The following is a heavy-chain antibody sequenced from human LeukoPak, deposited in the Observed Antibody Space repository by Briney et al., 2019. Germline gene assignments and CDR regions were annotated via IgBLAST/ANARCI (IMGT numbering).Heavy chain of an antibody. J-gene: IGHJ4*02. CDR3: ARLGSYHDF. D-gene: IGHD1-26*01. Sequence: SETVSLTCRLSGASISNYYWSWLRQTPANGLEWMGHIHTSGESRYYPSLNNRLTMSIDTSRNQVSLKLTSVTAADTAVYFCARLGSYHDFWGPGALVTVSS. V-gene: IGHV4-4*09. CDR2: IHTSGES. CDR1: GASISNYY.